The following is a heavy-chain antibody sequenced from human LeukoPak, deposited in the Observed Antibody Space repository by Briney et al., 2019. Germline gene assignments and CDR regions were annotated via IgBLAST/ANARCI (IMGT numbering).Heavy chain of an antibody. J-gene: IGHJ4*02. CDR3: ARRDSVRLGELSWEHYYFDY. CDR2: VNPKSGGT. CDR1: GYTFTDYY. Sequence: ASVKVSCKASGYTFTDYYIHWVRQAPGQGLEWMGWVNPKSGGTNYAQRFQGRVTMTRYTSITTAYMELGSLSSDDTAVYYCARRDSVRLGELSWEHYYFDYWGKGTLVTVSS. D-gene: IGHD3-16*02. V-gene: IGHV1-2*02.